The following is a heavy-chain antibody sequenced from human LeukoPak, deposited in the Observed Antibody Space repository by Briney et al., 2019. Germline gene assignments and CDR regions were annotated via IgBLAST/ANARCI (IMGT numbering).Heavy chain of an antibody. CDR1: GGTFSSYA. D-gene: IGHD2-2*01. CDR3: ASLTPEPAAMPNYYYYGMDV. Sequence: ASVKVSCKASGGTFSSYAISWVRQAPGQGLEWMGGIIPIFGTANYAQKFQGRVTITADESTSTAYMELSSLRSEDTAVYYCASLTPEPAAMPNYYYYGMDVWGQGTTVTVSS. CDR2: IIPIFGTA. V-gene: IGHV1-69*13. J-gene: IGHJ6*02.